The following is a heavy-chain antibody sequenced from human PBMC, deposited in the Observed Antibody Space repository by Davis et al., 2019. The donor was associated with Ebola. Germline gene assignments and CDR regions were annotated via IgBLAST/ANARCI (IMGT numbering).Heavy chain of an antibody. CDR3: ATVERGSLLGY. CDR2: MYPGGSQI. Sequence: GESLKISCEASGYSFTSYWIGWVRQPPGKGLEWMAIMYPGGSQITYNPSFQGQVTISADKSTSTAYLQWSNLKASDTAMYYCATVERGSLLGYWGQGTLVTVSS. V-gene: IGHV5-51*01. CDR1: GYSFTSYW. J-gene: IGHJ4*02. D-gene: IGHD1-1*01.